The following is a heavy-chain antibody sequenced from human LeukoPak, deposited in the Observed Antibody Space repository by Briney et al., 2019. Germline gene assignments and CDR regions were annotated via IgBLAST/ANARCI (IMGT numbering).Heavy chain of an antibody. CDR1: GGPIRRTSHS. V-gene: IGHV4-39*02. D-gene: IGHD1-14*01. CDR2: AYYRGTT. CDR3: AREVAGTCAFDI. Sequence: SETLSLTCTVSGGPIRRTSHSWGWIRQPPGKGLEWIGSAYYRGTTYYNTSLKSRVSIFLDTSKNQFSLELNSVTPEDTAVYYCAREVAGTCAFDIWGQGTMVTVSS. J-gene: IGHJ3*02.